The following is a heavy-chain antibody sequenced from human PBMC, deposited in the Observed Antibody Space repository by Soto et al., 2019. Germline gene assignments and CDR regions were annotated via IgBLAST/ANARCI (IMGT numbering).Heavy chain of an antibody. Sequence: GGSLRLSCAASGFTFSSYAMNWVRQAPGKGLEWVSGITGSGGRTYYADSVKGRFTISRDNSKNTLYLHVKSLRAEDTAVYYCAREAYYNFGMDVWGQGTTVTVSS. CDR1: GFTFSSYA. V-gene: IGHV3-23*01. CDR3: AREAYYNFGMDV. CDR2: ITGSGGRT. J-gene: IGHJ6*02.